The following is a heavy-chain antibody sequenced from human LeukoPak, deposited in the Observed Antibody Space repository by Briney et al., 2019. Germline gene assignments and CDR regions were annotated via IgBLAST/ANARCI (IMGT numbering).Heavy chain of an antibody. V-gene: IGHV3-7*01. J-gene: IGHJ5*02. CDR3: ARAMT. CDR1: GFTFSGYW. CDR2: IKPDGSDK. Sequence: GGSLRLSCAASGFTFSGYWMSWVRQAPGKGLEWVANIKPDGSDKAYVDSVKGRSTISRDNTKNSLYLQMSSLRAEDTAVYYCARAMTWGQGTLVSVSS.